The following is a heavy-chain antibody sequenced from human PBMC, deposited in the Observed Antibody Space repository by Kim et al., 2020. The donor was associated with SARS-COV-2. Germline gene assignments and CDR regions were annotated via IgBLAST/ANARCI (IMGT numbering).Heavy chain of an antibody. V-gene: IGHV4-34*01. CDR2: INHSGST. J-gene: IGHJ5*02. CDR3: ARRGPPLGYDFWSGGLTYNWFDP. CDR1: GGSFSGYY. D-gene: IGHD3-3*01. Sequence: SETLSLTCAVYGGSFSGYYWSWIRQPPGKGLEWIGEINHSGSTNYNPSLKSRATISVDTSKNQFSLKLSSVTAADTAVYYCARRGPPLGYDFWSGGLTYNWFDPGGQGTLVTVSS.